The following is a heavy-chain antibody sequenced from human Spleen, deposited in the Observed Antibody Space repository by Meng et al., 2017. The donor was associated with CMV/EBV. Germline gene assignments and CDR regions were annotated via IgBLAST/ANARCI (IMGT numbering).Heavy chain of an antibody. J-gene: IGHJ4*02. Sequence: QLRLPEWGQGLVNPSEPLYLTCSVSGGSNSSSSYYWGWIGQTPGKGLEWIGSIYYSGSTYYNPSLKSRVTISVDTSKNQFSLKLSSVTAADTAVYYCARGPYYDILTGYYPFDYWGQGTLVTVSS. D-gene: IGHD3-9*01. CDR3: ARGPYYDILTGYYPFDY. V-gene: IGHV4-39*07. CDR2: IYYSGST. CDR1: GGSNSSSSYY.